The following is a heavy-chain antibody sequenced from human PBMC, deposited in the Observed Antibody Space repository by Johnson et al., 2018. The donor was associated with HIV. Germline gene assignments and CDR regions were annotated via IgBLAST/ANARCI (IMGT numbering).Heavy chain of an antibody. V-gene: IGHV3-13*01. D-gene: IGHD2-2*01. J-gene: IGHJ3*02. CDR1: GFTFSTYD. CDR2: IGTAGDT. Sequence: VQLVESGGGLVQPGGSLRLSCAASGFTFSTYDMHWVRQATGQGLEWVSAIGTAGDTYYPGSVKGRFTISRENAKNSLYLQMNSLRAGDTAVYYCARQVYCSSTSCSSAFDIWGQGTVVTVSS. CDR3: ARQVYCSSTSCSSAFDI.